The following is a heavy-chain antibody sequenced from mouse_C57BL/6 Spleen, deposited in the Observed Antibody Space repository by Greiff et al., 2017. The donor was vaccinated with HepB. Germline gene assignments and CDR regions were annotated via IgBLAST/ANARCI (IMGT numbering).Heavy chain of an antibody. CDR2: IDPSDSYT. Sequence: QVQLQQPGAELVMPGASVKLSCKASGYTFTSYWMHWVKQRPGQGLEWIGEIDPSDSYTNYNQKFKGKSTLTVDKSSSTAYMQLSSLTSEDSAVYYCARLDSSGLWFAYWGQGTLVTVSA. CDR1: GYTFTSYW. D-gene: IGHD3-2*02. J-gene: IGHJ3*01. CDR3: ARLDSSGLWFAY. V-gene: IGHV1-69*01.